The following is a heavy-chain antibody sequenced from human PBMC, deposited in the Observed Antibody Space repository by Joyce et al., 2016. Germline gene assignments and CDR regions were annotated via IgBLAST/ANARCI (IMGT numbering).Heavy chain of an antibody. V-gene: IGHV3-23*01. D-gene: IGHD4-11*01. CDR3: AKDAQSAPYYFDS. Sequence: EVQLLESGGGLVQPGGSLRLSCAASGFTFTEFSMTWVRQARGKGLEWVSSVNGGGGFTYYADSLKGRFTIFTDNSKNTLYLEMSSLSADDTAVYYCAKDAQSAPYYFDSWGRGTLVAVSS. J-gene: IGHJ4*02. CDR1: GFTFTEFS. CDR2: VNGGGGFT.